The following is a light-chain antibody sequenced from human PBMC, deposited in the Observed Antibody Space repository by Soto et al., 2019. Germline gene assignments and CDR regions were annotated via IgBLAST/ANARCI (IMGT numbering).Light chain of an antibody. V-gene: IGKV1-5*01. CDR2: DVF. J-gene: IGKJ1*01. Sequence: DIQMTQSPSSLSASVGDRVTITCRVSQSITYWLAWYQQKPGRAPKLLIYDVFNLQSGVPSRFSGSGSGTEFTLTISSLQPDDSATYYCQQYNSYWTFGRGTRVDVK. CDR3: QQYNSYWT. CDR1: QSITYW.